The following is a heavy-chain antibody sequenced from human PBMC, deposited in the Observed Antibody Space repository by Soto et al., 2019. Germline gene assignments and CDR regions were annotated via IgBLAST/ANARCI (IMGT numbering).Heavy chain of an antibody. J-gene: IGHJ2*01. CDR1: GGTFSSYT. CDR3: AREPRPYYDTVWYFDL. D-gene: IGHD3-22*01. Sequence: QVQLVQSGAEVNKPGSSVKVSCKASGGTFSSYTISWVRQAPGQGLEWMGRIIPILGIANYAQKFQGRVTITADKSTSTAYMELSSLRSEETAVYYCAREPRPYYDTVWYFDLWGRGTLVTVSS. CDR2: IIPILGIA. V-gene: IGHV1-69*08.